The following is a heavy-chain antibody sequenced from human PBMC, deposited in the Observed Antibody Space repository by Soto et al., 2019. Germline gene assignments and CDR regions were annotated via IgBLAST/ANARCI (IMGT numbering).Heavy chain of an antibody. CDR3: ARDRRPSTVTPPTT. Sequence: ASVKVSCKASGYTFTSYGISWVRQAPGQGLEWMGWISAYNGNTNYAQKFQGRVTMTTDTSTSTAYMELRSLRSDDTAVYYCARDRRPSTVTPPTTWGQGTLVTVLL. D-gene: IGHD4-17*01. J-gene: IGHJ4*02. V-gene: IGHV1-18*01. CDR2: ISAYNGNT. CDR1: GYTFTSYG.